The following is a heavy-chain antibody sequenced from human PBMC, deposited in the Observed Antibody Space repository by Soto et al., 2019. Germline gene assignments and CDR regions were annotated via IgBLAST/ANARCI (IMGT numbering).Heavy chain of an antibody. CDR2: ISSSSSYI. Sequence: GGSLRLSCAASGFTFSSYSMNWVRQAPGKGLEWVSSISSSSSYIYYADSVKGRFTISRDNAKNSLYLQMNSLRAEDTAVYYCARVVWSTHYGMDVWGQGTTVTVSS. CDR3: ARVVWSTHYGMDV. CDR1: GFTFSSYS. V-gene: IGHV3-21*01. J-gene: IGHJ6*02. D-gene: IGHD3-3*01.